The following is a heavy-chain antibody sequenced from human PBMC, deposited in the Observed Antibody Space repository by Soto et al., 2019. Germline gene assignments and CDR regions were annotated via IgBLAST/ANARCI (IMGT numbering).Heavy chain of an antibody. CDR3: ARVCGGDCNNGMDV. CDR2: ISYSGST. CDR1: GGSISSGGYY. J-gene: IGHJ6*04. D-gene: IGHD2-21*02. V-gene: IGHV4-31*03. Sequence: QVQLQESGPGLVKPSQTLSLTCTVTGGSISSGGYYWSWIRQHPGKGLEWIGYISYSGSTYYNPSRKGRITISVDTSKNQSSLKLSSVTAADTAVYYWARVCGGDCNNGMDVWGKGTTVTISS.